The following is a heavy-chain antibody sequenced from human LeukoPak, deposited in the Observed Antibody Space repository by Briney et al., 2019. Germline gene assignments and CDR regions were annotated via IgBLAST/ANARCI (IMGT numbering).Heavy chain of an antibody. Sequence: ASVKVSCKASGYTFTGYYMHWVRQAPGQGLEWMGWINPNSGGTNYAQKFQGRVTMTRDTSISTAYMELSRLRSDDTAVYYCARDQYSGSYYAQFDYWGQGTLVTVSS. CDR1: GYTFTGYY. V-gene: IGHV1-2*02. D-gene: IGHD1-26*01. CDR2: INPNSGGT. CDR3: ARDQYSGSYYAQFDY. J-gene: IGHJ4*02.